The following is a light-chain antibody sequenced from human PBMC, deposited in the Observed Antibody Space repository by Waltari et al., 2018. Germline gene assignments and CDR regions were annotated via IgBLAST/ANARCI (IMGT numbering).Light chain of an antibody. CDR3: HSRDLSGHPVL. J-gene: IGLJ2*01. Sequence: SSELTQDPAVCVALRQTVRITCQGDSLRTYYASWYQQRPGQAPVLCIFCPHTRPSGIPVRFSGSSSGPPPSLTIRGAQAEDEADYYCHSRDLSGHPVLFGACTTLTVL. CDR2: CPH. V-gene: IGLV3-19*01. CDR1: SLRTYY.